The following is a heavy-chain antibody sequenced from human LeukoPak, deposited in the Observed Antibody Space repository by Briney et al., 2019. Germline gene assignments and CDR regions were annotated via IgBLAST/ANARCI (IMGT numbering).Heavy chain of an antibody. D-gene: IGHD2-2*01. V-gene: IGHV3-7*01. CDR3: VRDQGYCTSASCRGDAFDV. J-gene: IGHJ3*01. CDR1: GFTFSTHW. CDR2: IKEDGSEK. Sequence: GGSLRLSCAASGFTFSTHWMIWVHQAPGKGLEWVAKIKEDGSEKYYVDSVKGRFTISRDNAKNSLSLQMHSLRDEDTAVYYCVRDQGYCTSASCRGDAFDVWGQGSMVSVSS.